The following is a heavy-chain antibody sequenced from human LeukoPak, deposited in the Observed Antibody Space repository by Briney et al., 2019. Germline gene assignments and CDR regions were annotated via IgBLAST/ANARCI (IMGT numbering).Heavy chain of an antibody. Sequence: GGSLRLSCAASGFTFSSYAMHWVRQAPGKGLEWVAVISYDGSNKYYADSVKGRFTISRDNSKNTLYLQMNSLRAEDTAVYYCARDSPGSSSWHIDYWGQGTLVTVSS. D-gene: IGHD6-13*01. CDR2: ISYDGSNK. CDR3: ARDSPGSSSWHIDY. J-gene: IGHJ4*02. CDR1: GFTFSSYA. V-gene: IGHV3-30-3*01.